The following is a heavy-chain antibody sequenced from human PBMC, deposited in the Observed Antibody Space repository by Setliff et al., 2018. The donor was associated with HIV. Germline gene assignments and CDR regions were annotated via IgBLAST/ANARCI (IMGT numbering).Heavy chain of an antibody. CDR2: VYTSEIS. D-gene: IGHD3-10*01. CDR3: ARAISTPSYYYHMDV. J-gene: IGHJ6*03. CDR1: GGSMSSYY. V-gene: IGHV4-4*08. Sequence: PSETLSLTCTLSGGSMSSYYWTWIRQPPGKGLEWIGYVYTSEISNYNSSLRSQVVISLDTSKNQFSLKLGSVTAADTAVYYCARAISTPSYYYHMDVWGTGTPVTVSS.